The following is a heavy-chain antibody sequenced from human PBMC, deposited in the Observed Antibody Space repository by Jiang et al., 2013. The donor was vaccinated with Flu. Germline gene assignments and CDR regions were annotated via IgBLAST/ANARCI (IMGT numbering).Heavy chain of an antibody. V-gene: IGHV1-8*01. Sequence: SGAEVKKPGASVKVSCKASGYTFTSYDINWVRQATGQGLEWMGWMNPNSGNTGYAQKFQGRVTMTRNTSISTAYMELSSLRSEDTAVYYCAIISSGRWELLLNDYWGQGTLVTVSS. CDR2: MNPNSGNT. J-gene: IGHJ4*02. CDR1: GYTFTSYD. CDR3: AIISSGRWELLLNDY. D-gene: IGHD1-26*01.